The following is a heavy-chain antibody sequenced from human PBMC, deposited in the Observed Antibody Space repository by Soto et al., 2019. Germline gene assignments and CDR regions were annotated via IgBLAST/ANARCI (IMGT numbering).Heavy chain of an antibody. CDR2: ISYDGSNK. CDR3: ARLPPGIAVAGRFDY. V-gene: IGHV3-30*03. J-gene: IGHJ4*02. Sequence: QVQLVESGGGVVQPGRSLRLSCAASGFPFISYGMHWVRQAPGKGLEWVAVISYDGSNKYYADSVKGRFTISRDNSKNTLYLQMNSLRAEDTAVYYCARLPPGIAVAGRFDYWGQGTLVTVSS. D-gene: IGHD6-19*01. CDR1: GFPFISYG.